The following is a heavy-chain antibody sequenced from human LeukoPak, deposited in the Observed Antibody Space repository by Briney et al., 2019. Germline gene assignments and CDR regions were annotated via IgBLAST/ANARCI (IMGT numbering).Heavy chain of an antibody. CDR2: ISWNSGSI. J-gene: IGHJ3*02. Sequence: GGSLTLSCEASGFTFSTYDMNWVRQAPGKGLEWVSGISWNSGSIGYADSVKGRFTISRDNAKNSLYLQMNSLRAEDTALYYCAKDGARSLGYDAFDIWGQGTMVTVSS. CDR1: GFTFSTYD. D-gene: IGHD7-27*01. V-gene: IGHV3-9*01. CDR3: AKDGARSLGYDAFDI.